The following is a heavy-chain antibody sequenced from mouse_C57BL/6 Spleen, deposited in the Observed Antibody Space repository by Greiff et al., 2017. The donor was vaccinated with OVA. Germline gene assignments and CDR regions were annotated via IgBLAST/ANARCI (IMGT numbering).Heavy chain of an antibody. D-gene: IGHD2-5*01. V-gene: IGHV1-64*01. J-gene: IGHJ1*03. CDR3: ARSLAYYRNPYWYFDV. CDR2: IHPNSGST. Sequence: QVQLQQPGAELVKPGASVKLSCKASGYTFTSYWMHWVKQRPGQGLEWIGMIHPNSGSTNYNEKFKSKATLTVDKSSSTAYMQLSSLTSEDSAVYYCARSLAYYRNPYWYFDVWGTGTTVTASS. CDR1: GYTFTSYW.